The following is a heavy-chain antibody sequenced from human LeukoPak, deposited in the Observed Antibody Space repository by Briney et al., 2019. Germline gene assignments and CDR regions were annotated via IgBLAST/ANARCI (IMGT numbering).Heavy chain of an antibody. V-gene: IGHV1-69*13. D-gene: IGHD6-19*01. CDR2: IIPIFGTA. CDR3: ARDPVKHSSGWYLVESRPPYFDY. CDR1: GGTFSSYA. J-gene: IGHJ4*02. Sequence: ASVKVSCKASGGTFSSYAISWVRQAPGQGLEWMGGIIPIFGTANYAQKFQGRVTITADESTSTAYMELSRLRSDDTAVYYCARDPVKHSSGWYLVESRPPYFDYWGQGTLVTVSS.